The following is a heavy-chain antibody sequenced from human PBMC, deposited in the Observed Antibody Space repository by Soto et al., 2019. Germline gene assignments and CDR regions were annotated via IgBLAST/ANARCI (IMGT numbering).Heavy chain of an antibody. V-gene: IGHV3-21*01. CDR3: ATDQLSLLNSDY. D-gene: IGHD1-1*01. CDR2: ISSSSTYI. Sequence: EVQLVESGGGLVKPGGSLRLSCAASGFSFSSYSMTWVRQAPGKGLEWVSTISSSSTYIYYADSVKGRFTISRDNARNSLYLQMNSLRAEDTAVYYCATDQLSLLNSDYWGQGTLVTVSS. J-gene: IGHJ4*02. CDR1: GFSFSSYS.